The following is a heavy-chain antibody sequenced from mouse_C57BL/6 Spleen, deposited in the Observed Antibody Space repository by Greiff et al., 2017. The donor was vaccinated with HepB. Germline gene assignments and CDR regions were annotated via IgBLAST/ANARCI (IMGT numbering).Heavy chain of an antibody. CDR3: ARSKLSDFDV. CDR2: IYPRSGNT. J-gene: IGHJ1*03. Sequence: VNLVESGAELARPGASVKLSCKASGYTFTSYGISWVKQRTGQGLEWIGEIYPRSGNTYYNEKFKGKATLTADKSSSTAYMELRSLTSEDSAVYFCARSKLSDFDVWGTGTTVTVSS. D-gene: IGHD1-1*02. CDR1: GYTFTSYG. V-gene: IGHV1-81*01.